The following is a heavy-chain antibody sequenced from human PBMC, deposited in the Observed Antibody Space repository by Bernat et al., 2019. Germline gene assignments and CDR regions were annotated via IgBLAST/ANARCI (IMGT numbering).Heavy chain of an antibody. J-gene: IGHJ2*01. CDR2: IGTAGDT. Sequence: EVQLVESGGGLVQPGGSLRLSCAASGFTFSSYDMHWVRQATGKGLEWVSAIGTAGDTYYPGSVKGRFTISRENAKNSLYLQMNSLRAGDTAVYYCARVPHYDSSGYYRKSKSWYFDLWGRGTLVTVSS. CDR3: ARVPHYDSSGYYRKSKSWYFDL. V-gene: IGHV3-13*01. CDR1: GFTFSSYD. D-gene: IGHD3-22*01.